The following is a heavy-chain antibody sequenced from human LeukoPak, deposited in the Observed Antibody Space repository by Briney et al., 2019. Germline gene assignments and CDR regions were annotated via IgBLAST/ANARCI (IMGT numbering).Heavy chain of an antibody. J-gene: IGHJ4*02. CDR3: AKERGNNGGNTNGYFDY. CDR1: GFTFTSYA. Sequence: PGGSLRLSCAASGFTFTSYAMSWVRRAPGKGLEWVSVISGSGGITYSADSVKGRFSISRDNSKNTLYLQMNSLRAEDTAAYYYAKERGNNGGNTNGYFDYWGQGTLVTVSS. V-gene: IGHV3-23*01. CDR2: ISGSGGIT. D-gene: IGHD4-23*01.